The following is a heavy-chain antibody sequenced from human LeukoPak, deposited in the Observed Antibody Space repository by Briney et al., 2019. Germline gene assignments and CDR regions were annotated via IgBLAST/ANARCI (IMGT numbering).Heavy chain of an antibody. Sequence: ASVKVSRKAAGYTFTSYGISWVRQARGQGLEWMGWISAYNGNTNYAQKLQGRVTMTTDTSTSTAYMELRSLRSDDTAVYYCARGYCSGGSCLGWFDPWGQGTLVTVSS. CDR1: GYTFTSYG. CDR2: ISAYNGNT. D-gene: IGHD2-15*01. J-gene: IGHJ5*02. CDR3: ARGYCSGGSCLGWFDP. V-gene: IGHV1-18*01.